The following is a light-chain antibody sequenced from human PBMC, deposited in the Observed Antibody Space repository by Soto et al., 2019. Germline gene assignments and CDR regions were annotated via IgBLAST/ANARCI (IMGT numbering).Light chain of an antibody. J-gene: IGKJ1*01. Sequence: EIVMTQSPATLSVSPGERATLSCRASQSVSSNLAWYQQKPGQTPGLLIYGASTRATGIPARFSDSGARTESTLTISSMQSEDFAVYYCQQYNNWWTFGQGTKVEIK. V-gene: IGKV3-15*01. CDR3: QQYNNWWT. CDR1: QSVSSN. CDR2: GAS.